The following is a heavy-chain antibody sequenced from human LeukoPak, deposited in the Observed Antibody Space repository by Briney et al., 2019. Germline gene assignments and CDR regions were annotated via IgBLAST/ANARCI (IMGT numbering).Heavy chain of an antibody. D-gene: IGHD3-22*01. CDR3: ARGGKRDYYENSGYSGSIDY. Sequence: GGSLRLSCAASGFTFSSYSMNWVRQAPWKGLEWVSSITSSSSYTYYADSVKGRFTISRDNAKNSLYLQMNSLRAEDTAVYYCARGGKRDYYENSGYSGSIDYWGQGTLVTVSS. CDR1: GFTFSSYS. J-gene: IGHJ4*02. V-gene: IGHV3-21*06. CDR2: ITSSSSYT.